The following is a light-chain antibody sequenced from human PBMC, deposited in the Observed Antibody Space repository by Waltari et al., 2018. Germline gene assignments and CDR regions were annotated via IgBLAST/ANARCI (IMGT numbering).Light chain of an antibody. CDR3: SSYISSDTLEL. V-gene: IGLV2-14*03. CDR2: DVS. Sequence: HSALTQPASVSGSPGQSITISCTGPSSDVGGYNSVSWYQQHPGKAPKLMIFDVSYRPSWISNRFSGSKSGNTASLTISGLQAEDEADYYCSSYISSDTLELFGGGTSLTVL. CDR1: SSDVGGYNS. J-gene: IGLJ2*01.